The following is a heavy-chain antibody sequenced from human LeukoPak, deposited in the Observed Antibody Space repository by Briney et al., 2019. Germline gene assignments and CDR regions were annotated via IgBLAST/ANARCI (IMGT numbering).Heavy chain of an antibody. CDR3: ARVFRGYSYGPFDY. D-gene: IGHD5-18*01. CDR2: IYHSGST. V-gene: IGHV4-4*02. Sequence: SETLSLTCAVSGGSISSSNWWSWVRQPPGKGLEWIGEIYHSGSTNYNPSLKSRVTISVDKSKNQFSLRLSSVTAADTAVYYCARVFRGYSYGPFDYWGQGTLVTVSS. CDR1: GGSISSSNW. J-gene: IGHJ4*02.